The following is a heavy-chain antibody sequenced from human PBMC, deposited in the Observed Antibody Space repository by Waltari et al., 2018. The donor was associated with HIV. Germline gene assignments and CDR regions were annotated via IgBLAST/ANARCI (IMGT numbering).Heavy chain of an antibody. CDR3: AREYSYGTYYYYYGMDV. D-gene: IGHD5-18*01. Sequence: QVQLQESGPGLVKPSETLSLTCTASGGSISSSYWSWIRQPAGKGLGWIGRNYTSGSTNYNPSLKSRVTMSVDTSKNQFSLKLSSVTAADTAVYYCAREYSYGTYYYYYGMDVWGQGTTVTVSS. V-gene: IGHV4-4*07. J-gene: IGHJ6*02. CDR1: GGSISSSY. CDR2: NYTSGST.